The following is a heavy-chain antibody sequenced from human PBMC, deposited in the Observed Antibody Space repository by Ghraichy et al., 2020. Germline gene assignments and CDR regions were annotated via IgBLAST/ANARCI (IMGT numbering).Heavy chain of an antibody. J-gene: IGHJ4*02. D-gene: IGHD1-26*01. CDR1: GFTFSSHV. CDR2: ISDSGGTT. Sequence: GGSLRLSCAASGFTFSSHVMTWVHQAPRKGLEWVSAISDSGGTTYYADSVKGRFTISRDNAKSTLYLQMNSLRAEDTAVYYCAKSGDALHSFFAYWGQGTPFTVSS. V-gene: IGHV3-23*01. CDR3: AKSGDALHSFFAY.